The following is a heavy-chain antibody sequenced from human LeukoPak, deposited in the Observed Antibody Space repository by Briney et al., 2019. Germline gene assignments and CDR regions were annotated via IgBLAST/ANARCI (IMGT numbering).Heavy chain of an antibody. CDR3: AKSWFGEFRTPFDY. CDR2: ISYDGSNK. V-gene: IGHV3-30*18. CDR1: GFTFSSYG. D-gene: IGHD3-10*01. Sequence: GGSLRLSCAASGFTFSSYGMHWVRQAPGKGLEWVAVISYDGSNKYYADSVKGRFTISRDNSKNTLYLQMNSLRAEDTAVYYCAKSWFGEFRTPFDYWGQGTLVTVSS. J-gene: IGHJ4*02.